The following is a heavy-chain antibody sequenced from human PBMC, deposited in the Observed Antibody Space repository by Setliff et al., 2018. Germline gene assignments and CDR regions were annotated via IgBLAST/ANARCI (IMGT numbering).Heavy chain of an antibody. D-gene: IGHD3-3*01. CDR1: GGTFRNYG. J-gene: IGHJ3*02. CDR3: ARDRFYNSWSGTSITAPHDAFDI. CDR2: INPSGGLT. Sequence: GASVKVSCKATGGTFRNYGISWVRQAPGQGLEWMGIINPSGGLTKYAQKFQGRVTMTSDTSTNTVYLEVSSLRSEDTAVYFCARDRFYNSWSGTSITAPHDAFDIWGQGTMVTVSS. V-gene: IGHV1-46*03.